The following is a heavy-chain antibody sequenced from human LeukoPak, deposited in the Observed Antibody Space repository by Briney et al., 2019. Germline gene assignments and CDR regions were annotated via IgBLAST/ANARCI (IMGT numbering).Heavy chain of an antibody. CDR1: GFTFSSYA. J-gene: IGHJ6*03. V-gene: IGHV3-23*01. CDR3: ARDSIAVAGTNGHYYYYMDV. Sequence: GGSLRLSCAASGFTFSSYAMSWVRQAPGKGLEWVSVISGSGDTTNYADSVKGRFTISRDNSKNTLYLQMNSLRAEDTAVYYCARDSIAVAGTNGHYYYYMDVWGKGTTVTISS. CDR2: ISGSGDTT. D-gene: IGHD6-19*01.